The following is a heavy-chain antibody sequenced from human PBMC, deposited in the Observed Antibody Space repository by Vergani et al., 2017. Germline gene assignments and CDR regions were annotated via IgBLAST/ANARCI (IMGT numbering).Heavy chain of an antibody. V-gene: IGHV5-51*01. CDR1: EYSFGNYW. D-gene: IGHD1-1*01. CDR3: ARHTTYTDS. CDR2: IYPADSDT. Sequence: EVDLVQSGPEMRKPGESLKISCKGSEYSFGNYWIGWVRQMPGKGLEWMGIIYPADSDTRYSPSFQGQVTISADQSISTAFLQWDSLKASDTALYYCARHTTYTDSWGQGTLVTVSS. J-gene: IGHJ4*02.